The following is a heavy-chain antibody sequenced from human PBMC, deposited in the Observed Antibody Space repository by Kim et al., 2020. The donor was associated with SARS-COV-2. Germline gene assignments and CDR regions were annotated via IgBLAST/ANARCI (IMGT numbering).Heavy chain of an antibody. D-gene: IGHD3-9*01. CDR3: TTQGILPGD. Sequence: GGSLRLSCAASGLIFNNAWMTWVRQAPGKGLEWIGRIKSKTDGGTTDYAAPGKGRFTVSRDDSKSTLYLQMNSLRMEDTGVYYCTTQGILPGDWGQGTLV. CDR2: IKSKTDGGTT. CDR1: GLIFNNAW. V-gene: IGHV3-15*01. J-gene: IGHJ4*02.